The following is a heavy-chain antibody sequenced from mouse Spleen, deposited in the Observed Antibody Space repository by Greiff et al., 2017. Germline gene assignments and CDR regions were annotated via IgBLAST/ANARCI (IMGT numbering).Heavy chain of an antibody. D-gene: IGHD2-3*01. CDR2: IDPSDSYT. V-gene: IGHV1-50*01. J-gene: IGHJ4*01. CDR3: ASRGGYYVVH. Sequence: VQLQQPGAELVKPGASVKLSCKASGYTFTSYWMQWVKQRPGQGLEWIGEIDPSDSYTNYNQKFKGKATLTVDTSSSTAYMQLSSLTSEDSAVYYCASRGGYYVVHWGQGTSVTVSS. CDR1: GYTFTSYW.